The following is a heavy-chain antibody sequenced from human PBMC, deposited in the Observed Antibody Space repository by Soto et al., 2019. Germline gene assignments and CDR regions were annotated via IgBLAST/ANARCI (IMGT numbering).Heavy chain of an antibody. J-gene: IGHJ4*02. CDR1: GFTFSSYG. V-gene: IGHV3-30*18. CDR2: ISYDGSNK. CDR3: AKDLAFVLYYFDY. Sequence: QVQLAESGGGVVQPGRSLRLSCAASGFTFSSYGMHWVRQAPGKGLEWVAVISYDGSNKYYADSVKGRFTISRDNSKNTLYLQMNSLRAEDTAVYYCAKDLAFVLYYFDYWGQGTLVTVSS. D-gene: IGHD2-15*01.